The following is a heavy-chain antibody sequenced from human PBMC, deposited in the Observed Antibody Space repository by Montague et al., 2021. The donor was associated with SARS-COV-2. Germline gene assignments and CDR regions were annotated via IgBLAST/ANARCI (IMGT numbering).Heavy chain of an antibody. D-gene: IGHD6-19*01. J-gene: IGHJ5*02. CDR1: GGSISSSN. CDR2: IFYKGRT. Sequence: SETLSLTCTVSGGSISSSNWGGIPQQPQWRVEWIGYIFYKGRTNYNPSLKSRITMSVDTSKNQFSLKVSSVIAADTAVYYCARERQYNWFGAWGQGKLVTVSS. V-gene: IGHV4-59*01. CDR3: ARERQYNWFGA.